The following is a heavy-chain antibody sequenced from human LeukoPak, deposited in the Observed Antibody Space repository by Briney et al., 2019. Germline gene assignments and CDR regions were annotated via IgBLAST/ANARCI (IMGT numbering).Heavy chain of an antibody. V-gene: IGHV3-48*01. J-gene: IGHJ6*03. CDR2: ISSSGATI. Sequence: GVSLRLSCAASGFTFSTCSMKCVRHAPGKGLEWVSYISSSGATIYYADSVKGRLTISRDNAKNSLYVQMNSLRAEDTAVYYCARTQYSSRGYYYYMDVWGKGTTVTISS. CDR1: GFTFSTCS. D-gene: IGHD6-13*01. CDR3: ARTQYSSRGYYYYMDV.